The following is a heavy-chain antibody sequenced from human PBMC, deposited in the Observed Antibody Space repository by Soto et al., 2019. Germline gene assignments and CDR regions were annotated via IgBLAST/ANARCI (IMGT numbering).Heavy chain of an antibody. D-gene: IGHD6-13*01. CDR1: VFTFSSYG. CDR2: ISYDGSNK. Sequence: GESLKISCAASVFTFSSYGMHWVRQAPGKGLEWVAVISYDGSNKYYADSVKGRFTISRDNSKNTLYLQMTSLRAEDTAVYYCAKAEGFRRADYFDYWGQGTRITVSS. CDR3: AKAEGFRRADYFDY. V-gene: IGHV3-30*18. J-gene: IGHJ4*02.